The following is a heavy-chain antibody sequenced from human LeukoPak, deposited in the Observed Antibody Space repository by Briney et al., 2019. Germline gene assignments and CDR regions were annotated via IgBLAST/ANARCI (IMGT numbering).Heavy chain of an antibody. CDR3: AGVPPRRDFDY. CDR2: IYYSGST. J-gene: IGHJ4*02. D-gene: IGHD1-14*01. V-gene: IGHV4-4*02. CDR1: GGSINSSNW. Sequence: PSETLSLTCAVSGGSINSSNWWSWVRQPPGKGLEWIGEIYYSGSTNYNPSLKSRVIISVDKSKNQFSLKLISVTAADTAVYYCAGVPPRRDFDYWGQGTLVTVSS.